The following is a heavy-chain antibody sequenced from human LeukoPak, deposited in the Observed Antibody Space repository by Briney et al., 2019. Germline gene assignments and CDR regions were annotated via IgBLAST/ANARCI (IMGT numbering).Heavy chain of an antibody. CDR2: INHSGST. CDR1: GGSFSGYY. D-gene: IGHD2-15*01. Sequence: SETLSLTCAVYGGSFSGYYWSWIRQPPGKGLEWIGEINHSGSTNYNPSLQSRVTISADTSKSQFSLNLRSVIAADTAVYYYTRGLRLGYCSGGSCYYWFDPWGQGTRVTVSS. J-gene: IGHJ5*02. CDR3: TRGLRLGYCSGGSCYYWFDP. V-gene: IGHV4-34*01.